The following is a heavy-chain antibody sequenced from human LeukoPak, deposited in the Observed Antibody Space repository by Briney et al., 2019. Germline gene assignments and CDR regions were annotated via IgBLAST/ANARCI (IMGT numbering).Heavy chain of an antibody. D-gene: IGHD3-22*01. V-gene: IGHV3-48*01. J-gene: IGHJ4*02. CDR2: ISSSSSTI. CDR1: GFTFSSYS. Sequence: GGSLRLSCAASGFTFSSYSMNWVRQAPGKGLEGVSYISSSSSTIYYADSVKGRFTISRDNAKNSLYLQMNSLRAEDTAVYYCARDAGRYYYDSSHFDYWGQGTLVTVSS. CDR3: ARDAGRYYYDSSHFDY.